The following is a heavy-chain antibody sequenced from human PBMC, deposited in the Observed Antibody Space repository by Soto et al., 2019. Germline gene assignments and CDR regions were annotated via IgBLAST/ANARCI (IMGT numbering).Heavy chain of an antibody. CDR1: GYTFTSYG. J-gene: IGHJ4*02. V-gene: IGHV1-18*01. CDR2: ISAHNGNT. D-gene: IGHD1-1*01. CDR3: ARGRYGDY. Sequence: QVHLVQSGAEVKKPGASVKVPCKASGYTFTSYGITWVRPAPGQGLEWMGWISAHNGNTDYAQKLQGRVIVTRDTSTSTAYMELRSLISDDTAVYYCARGRYGDYWGQGALVTVSS.